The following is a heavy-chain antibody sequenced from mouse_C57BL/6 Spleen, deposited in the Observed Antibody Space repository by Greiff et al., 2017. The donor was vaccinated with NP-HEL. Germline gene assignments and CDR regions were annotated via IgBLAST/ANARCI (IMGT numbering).Heavy chain of an antibody. CDR2: ISSGSSTI. V-gene: IGHV5-17*01. J-gene: IGHJ1*03. CDR1: GFTFSDYG. CDR3: ARPYGNYVDYFDV. Sequence: EVQLVESGGGLVKPGGSLKLSCAASGFTFSDYGMHWVRQAPEKGLEWVAYISSGSSTIYYADTVKGRFTISRDNAKNTLFLQMTSLRSEDTAMYYCARPYGNYVDYFDVWGTGTTVTVSS. D-gene: IGHD2-1*01.